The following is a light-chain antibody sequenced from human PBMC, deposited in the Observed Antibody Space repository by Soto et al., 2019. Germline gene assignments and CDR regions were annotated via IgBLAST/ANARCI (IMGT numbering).Light chain of an antibody. CDR1: PSVTNY. V-gene: IGKV3-20*01. CDR2: GAS. J-gene: IGKJ5*01. Sequence: VLTHSPATLSVSPGERATLSCVASPSVTNYLAWYQQKPGQAPRLLIYGASSRATGIPDRFSGSGSGTDFTLTISSLEPEDFAVYYCQQYGSSPPITFGQGTRLEIK. CDR3: QQYGSSPPIT.